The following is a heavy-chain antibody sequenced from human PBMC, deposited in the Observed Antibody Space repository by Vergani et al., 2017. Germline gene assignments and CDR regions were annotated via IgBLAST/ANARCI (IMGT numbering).Heavy chain of an antibody. V-gene: IGHV4-61*02. J-gene: IGHJ6*02. D-gene: IGHD2-15*01. CDR2: IYYSGST. CDR3: AGATRSLGMDV. Sequence: QVQLQESGPGLVKPSQTLSLTCTVSGGSISSGSYYWSWIRQPAGKGLEWIGRIYYSGSTNYNPSLKSRVTISVDTSKNQFSLKLSSVTAADTAVYYCAGATRSLGMDVWGQGTTVTVSS. CDR1: GGSISSGSYY.